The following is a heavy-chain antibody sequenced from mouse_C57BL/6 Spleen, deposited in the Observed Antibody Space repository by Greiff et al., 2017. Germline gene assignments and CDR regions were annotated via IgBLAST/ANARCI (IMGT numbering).Heavy chain of an antibody. D-gene: IGHD2-3*01. CDR2: IYPGNGGT. CDR3: ARGDSYYDY. V-gene: IGHV1-55*01. Sequence: QVQLQQSGPELVKPGASVKMSCKASGYTFTSYWITWVKQRPGQGLEWIGDIYPGNGGTNYNEKFKSKATLTVDTSSSTAYMQLSSLTSEDSAVYYCARGDSYYDYWGQGTTLTVSS. CDR1: GYTFTSYW. J-gene: IGHJ2*01.